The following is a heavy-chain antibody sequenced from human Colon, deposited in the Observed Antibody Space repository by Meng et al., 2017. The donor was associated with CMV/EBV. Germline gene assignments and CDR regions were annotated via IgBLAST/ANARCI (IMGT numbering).Heavy chain of an antibody. CDR1: GFTLNSYG. CDR3: VKGREGHNSYSFDL. V-gene: IGHV3-30*02. J-gene: IGHJ4*02. D-gene: IGHD5-24*01. CDR2: TRYDGNFE. Sequence: GESLKISCAASGFTLNSYGFHWVRQAPGKGLEWVAYTRYDGNFESYVDSVKGRYTISRDKSKSTVYLQMKSLRGEDTAVYYCVKGREGHNSYSFDLWGQGTPVTVSS.